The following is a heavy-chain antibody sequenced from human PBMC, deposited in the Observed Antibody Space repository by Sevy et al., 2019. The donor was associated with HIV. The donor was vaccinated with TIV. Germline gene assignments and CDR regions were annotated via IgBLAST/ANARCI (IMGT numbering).Heavy chain of an antibody. CDR1: GFTVSSNY. CDR3: VREAFCSSATCYRPY. D-gene: IGHD2-2*01. V-gene: IGHV3-66*01. Sequence: GGSLRLSCAASGFTVSSNYMSWLRQAPGKGLEWVSIFYINGNTYYSDSVKGRFIISRDTSQNTVFLHMNSLRAEDTAVYYCVREAFCSSATCYRPYWGQRTLVTVSS. CDR2: FYINGNT. J-gene: IGHJ4*02.